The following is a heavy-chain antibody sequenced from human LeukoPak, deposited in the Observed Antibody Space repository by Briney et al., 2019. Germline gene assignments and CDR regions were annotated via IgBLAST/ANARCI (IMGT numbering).Heavy chain of an antibody. V-gene: IGHV4-34*01. J-gene: IGHJ4*02. CDR2: INHSGST. D-gene: IGHD2-2*01. Sequence: SETLSLTCAVYGGSFSGYYWSWIRQPPGKGLEWIGEINHSGSTNYNPSLKSRVTILVDTSKNQFSLKLSSVTAADTAVYYCARAPSTSLGNDYWGQGTLVTVSS. CDR1: GGSFSGYY. CDR3: ARAPSTSLGNDY.